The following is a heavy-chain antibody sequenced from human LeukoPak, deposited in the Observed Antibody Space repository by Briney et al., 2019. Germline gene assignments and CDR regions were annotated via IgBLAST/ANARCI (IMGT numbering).Heavy chain of an antibody. Sequence: SETLSLTCAVYGGSFSGYYWSWIRQPPGKGLEWIGEINHSGSTNYNPSPKSRVTISVDTSKNQFSLKLSSVTAADTAVYYCARGLFGVVIIGYNWFDPWGQGTLVTVSS. J-gene: IGHJ5*02. V-gene: IGHV4-34*01. CDR2: INHSGST. CDR3: ARGLFGVVIIGYNWFDP. CDR1: GGSFSGYY. D-gene: IGHD3-3*01.